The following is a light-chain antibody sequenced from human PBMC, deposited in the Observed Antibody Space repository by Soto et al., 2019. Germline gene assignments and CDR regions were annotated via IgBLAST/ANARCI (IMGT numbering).Light chain of an antibody. CDR2: DAS. Sequence: EIVLTQSPATLSLSPGERATLSCRASQSVSSYLAWYQQKPGQAPRLLIFDASNKATGIPARFSGSGSGTDFTLTFSSLEPEDFSVYYCQQRSNWPPLTFGQGTRLEIK. V-gene: IGKV3-11*01. CDR1: QSVSSY. CDR3: QQRSNWPPLT. J-gene: IGKJ5*01.